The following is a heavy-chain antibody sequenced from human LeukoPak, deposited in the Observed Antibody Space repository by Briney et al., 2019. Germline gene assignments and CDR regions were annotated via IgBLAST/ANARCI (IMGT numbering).Heavy chain of an antibody. CDR2: ISGSGGST. J-gene: IGHJ4*02. V-gene: IGHV3-23*01. Sequence: GGSLRLSCAASGFTFSSYAMSRVRQAPGKGLEWVSAISGSGGSTYYADSVKGRFTISRDNAKNSLYLQMNSLRAEDTAVYYCARDGGTYRRYFDYWGQGTLVTVTS. CDR1: GFTFSSYA. D-gene: IGHD3-16*02. CDR3: ARDGGTYRRYFDY.